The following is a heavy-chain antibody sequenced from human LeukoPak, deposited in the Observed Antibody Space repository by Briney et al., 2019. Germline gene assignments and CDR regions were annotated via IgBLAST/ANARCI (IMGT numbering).Heavy chain of an antibody. CDR3: VRHGEATAGRYFDS. CDR2: IYYSGSP. J-gene: IGHJ4*02. CDR1: GASLSSYY. V-gene: IGHV4-59*08. Sequence: SETLSLTCSVSGASLSSYYWSWIRQPPGKGLEWIGYIYYSGSPNYNPSLKSRVTISVDTSKNQFSLKLNSVTAADTAVYYCVRHGEATAGRYFDSWGQGTVVTVSS. D-gene: IGHD6-13*01.